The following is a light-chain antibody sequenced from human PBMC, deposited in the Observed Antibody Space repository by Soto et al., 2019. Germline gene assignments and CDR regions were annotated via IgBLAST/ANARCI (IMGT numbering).Light chain of an antibody. J-gene: IGLJ3*02. V-gene: IGLV2-14*01. CDR2: EVT. CDR1: SNDVGYYNY. Sequence: QSVLSQPASVSGSPGQSITISCTGTSNDVGYYNYVSWYQQHPGQAPKLMISEVTTRPSGVSDRFSGSKSGNTASPTISRLQAEDEAHYNCSSYTTAYTQVFGGGTKLTVL. CDR3: SSYTTAYTQV.